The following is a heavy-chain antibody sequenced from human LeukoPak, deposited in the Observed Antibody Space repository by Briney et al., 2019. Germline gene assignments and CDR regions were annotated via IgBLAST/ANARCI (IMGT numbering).Heavy chain of an antibody. J-gene: IGHJ3*02. D-gene: IGHD3-3*01. Sequence: SETLSLTCTVSGYSISNGYYWGWIRQPPGKGLEWIGSIYHSGSTYYNPSLKSRVTISVDTSKNQFSLKLSSVTAADTAVYYCARGSPTYYDFWSGYSGGDAFDIWGQGTMVTVSS. CDR3: ARGSPTYYDFWSGYSGGDAFDI. CDR1: GYSISNGYY. V-gene: IGHV4-38-2*02. CDR2: IYHSGST.